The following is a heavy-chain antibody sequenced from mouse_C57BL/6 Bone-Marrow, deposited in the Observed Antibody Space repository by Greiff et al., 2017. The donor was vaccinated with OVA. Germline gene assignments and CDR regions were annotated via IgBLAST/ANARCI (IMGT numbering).Heavy chain of an antibody. CDR3: ASLYYYGSSHWYFDV. D-gene: IGHD1-1*01. CDR2: ISYDGSN. CDR1: GYSITSGYY. J-gene: IGHJ1*03. Sequence: EVKLQESGPGLVKPSQSLSLTCSVTGYSITSGYYWNWIRQFPGNKLEWMGYISYDGSNNYNPSLKSRISITRDTSKNQFFLKLNSVTTEDTATYYCASLYYYGSSHWYFDVWGTGTTVTVSS. V-gene: IGHV3-6*01.